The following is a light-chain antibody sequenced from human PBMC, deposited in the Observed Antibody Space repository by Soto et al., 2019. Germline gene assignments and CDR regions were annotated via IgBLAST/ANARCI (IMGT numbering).Light chain of an antibody. J-gene: IGKJ5*01. V-gene: IGKV1-39*01. CDR2: DAS. CDR1: QSISTY. Sequence: DIQMTQSPSSLSASVGNRVTITCRASQSISTYLNWYQKKPGKAPNLLIYDASRLQSGVHSRFSGSGGVTDFTLSISSVQPEDFATYFCQQSYMDPITFGQGTRLEIK. CDR3: QQSYMDPIT.